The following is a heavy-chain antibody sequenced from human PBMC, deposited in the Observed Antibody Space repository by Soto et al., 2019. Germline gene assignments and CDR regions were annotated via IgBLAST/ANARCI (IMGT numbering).Heavy chain of an antibody. CDR3: ARKKVYSGYDWDYYMDV. D-gene: IGHD5-12*01. Sequence: SETLSLTCTVSGGSISSYYWSWIRQPPGKGLEWIGYIYYSGSTNYNPSLKSRVTISVDTSKNQFSLKLSSVTAADTAVYYCARKKVYSGYDWDYYMDVWGKGTTVTVSS. CDR2: IYYSGST. CDR1: GGSISSYY. J-gene: IGHJ6*03. V-gene: IGHV4-59*08.